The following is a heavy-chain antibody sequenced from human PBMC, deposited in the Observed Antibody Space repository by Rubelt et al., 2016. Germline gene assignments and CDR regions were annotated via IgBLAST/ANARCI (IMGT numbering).Heavy chain of an antibody. V-gene: IGHV1-2*02. CDR2: INPNSGGT. J-gene: IGHJ4*02. D-gene: IGHD5-12*01. Sequence: QVQLVQSGAEVKKPGASVKVSCKASGYTFTGYYMHWVRQAPGQGLEWMGWINPNSGGTNYAQKFQDTVTRLRDTSVSTAYMELSRLTSDDAAVYYCARGNSGYDYGLDYWGQGTLVTVSS. CDR3: ARGNSGYDYGLDY. CDR1: GYTFTGYY.